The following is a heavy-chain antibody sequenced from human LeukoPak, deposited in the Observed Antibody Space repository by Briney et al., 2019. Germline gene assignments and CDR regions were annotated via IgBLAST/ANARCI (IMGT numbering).Heavy chain of an antibody. CDR3: ARDKTGLLVLYYFDY. V-gene: IGHV3-7*01. J-gene: IGHJ4*02. CDR1: GFTFSNAW. CDR2: IKTDGSQI. Sequence: GGSLRLSCAASGFTFSNAWMSWVRQAPGKGLEWVANIKTDGSQIYYVDSVKGRFTISRDNAKNSLYLQMNSLRAEDTAVYYCARDKTGLLVLYYFDYWGQGTLVTVSS. D-gene: IGHD1-14*01.